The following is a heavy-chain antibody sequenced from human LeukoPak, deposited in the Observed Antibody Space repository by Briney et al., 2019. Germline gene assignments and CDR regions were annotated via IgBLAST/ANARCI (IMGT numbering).Heavy chain of an antibody. Sequence: GRSLRLSCVASGFTFSNYAMSWVRQAPGMGLEWVSAISSSGGSTYFAYSVKGRFTISRDNSKNTLYLQMNSLRVDDTAVYYCAKAGLTVPYYDGMDVWGQGTTVTVSS. CDR1: GFTFSNYA. CDR3: AKAGLTVPYYDGMDV. D-gene: IGHD4-11*01. V-gene: IGHV3-23*01. J-gene: IGHJ6*02. CDR2: ISSSGGST.